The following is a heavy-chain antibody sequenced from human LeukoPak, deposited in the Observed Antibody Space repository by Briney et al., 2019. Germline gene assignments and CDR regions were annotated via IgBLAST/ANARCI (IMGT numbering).Heavy chain of an antibody. CDR2: ISAYNGNT. V-gene: IGHV1-18*01. Sequence: ASVKVSCKASGYTFTSYGISWVRQAPGQGLEWMGWISAYNGNTNYAQKLQGRVTMTTDTSTSTAYMELRSLRPDDTAVYYCARDQAYSSGWKFDYWGQGTLVTVSS. D-gene: IGHD6-19*01. CDR3: ARDQAYSSGWKFDY. J-gene: IGHJ4*02. CDR1: GYTFTSYG.